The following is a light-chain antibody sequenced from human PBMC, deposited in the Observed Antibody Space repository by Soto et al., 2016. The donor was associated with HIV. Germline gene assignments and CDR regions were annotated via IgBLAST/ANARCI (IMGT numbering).Light chain of an antibody. J-gene: IGKJ3*01. CDR1: QGISNS. Sequence: DIQMTQSPSSLSASVGDRVTITCRASQGISNSLVWYQQRPGKAPKLLLYAASRLESGVPSRFSGSGSGTDYTLTISSLQPEDFATYYCQQYSSTPFTFGPGTKVGYQT. V-gene: IGKV1-NL1*01. CDR2: AAS. CDR3: QQYSSTPFT.